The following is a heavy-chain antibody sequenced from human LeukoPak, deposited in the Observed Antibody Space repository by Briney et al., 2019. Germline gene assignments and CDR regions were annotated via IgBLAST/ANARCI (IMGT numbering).Heavy chain of an antibody. D-gene: IGHD3-10*02. J-gene: IGHJ6*04. V-gene: IGHV3-48*03. CDR1: GFTFSSYE. Sequence: GGSLRLSCAASGFTFSSYEMNWVRQAPGKGLEWVSYISSSGSTIYYADSVKGRFTTSRDNAKNSLYLQMNSLRAEDTAVYYCAELGITMIGGVWGKGTTVTVSS. CDR2: ISSSGSTI. CDR3: AELGITMIGGV.